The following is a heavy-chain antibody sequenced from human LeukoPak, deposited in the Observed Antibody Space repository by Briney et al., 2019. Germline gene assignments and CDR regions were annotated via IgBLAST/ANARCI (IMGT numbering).Heavy chain of an antibody. J-gene: IGHJ4*02. CDR1: GGSFSGYY. Sequence: SETLSLTCAVYGGSFSGYYWSWIRQPPGKGLEWIGEINHSGSTNYNPSLKSRVTISVDTSKNQFSLKLSSVTAADTAVYYCHIVVVVVAAGNFDYWGQGTLVTVSS. CDR2: INHSGST. V-gene: IGHV4-34*01. D-gene: IGHD2-15*01. CDR3: HIVVVVVAAGNFDY.